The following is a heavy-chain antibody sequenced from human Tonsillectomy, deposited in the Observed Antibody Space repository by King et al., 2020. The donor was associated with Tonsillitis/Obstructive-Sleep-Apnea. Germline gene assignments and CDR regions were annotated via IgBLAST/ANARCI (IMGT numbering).Heavy chain of an antibody. D-gene: IGHD1-1*01. CDR2: ISNDGAVK. J-gene: IGHJ4*02. CDR1: GFTFSHFG. V-gene: IGHV3-30*18. CDR3: AKTGLSERRLLLEY. Sequence: VQLVESGGGVVQPGRSLRLSCAASGFTFSHFGMHWVRQAPGKGLEWVAFISNDGAVKYYVDSVKGRFTISRDNSKNALYLQLISLTTEDTAVYYCAKTGLSERRLLLEYWGQGTLLTVSS.